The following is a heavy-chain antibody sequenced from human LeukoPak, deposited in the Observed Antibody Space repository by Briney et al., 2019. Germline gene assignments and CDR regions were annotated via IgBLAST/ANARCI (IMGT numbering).Heavy chain of an antibody. CDR1: GGSISSYY. CDR3: ARRGEAGSFDF. V-gene: IGHV4-59*08. D-gene: IGHD3-16*01. Sequence: SETLSLTCTVSGGSISSYYWSWIRQPPGKGLEWIGYIYYSGSTNYNPSLKSRVTISVDTSKNQFSLKLSSVTAADTAVYYCARRGEAGSFDFGGQGTMAPVS. CDR2: IYYSGST. J-gene: IGHJ3*01.